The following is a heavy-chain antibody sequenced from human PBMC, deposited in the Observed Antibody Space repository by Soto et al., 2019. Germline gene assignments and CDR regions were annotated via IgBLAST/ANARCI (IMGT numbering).Heavy chain of an antibody. CDR3: TASPNTMVRGTI. V-gene: IGHV3-73*02. Sequence: EVQLVESGGGLVQPGGSLKLSCAASGFTFSGSAMHWVRQASGKGLEWVGRIRSKANSYATAYAASVKGRFTISRDDSKNTAHLQMNSLKTEDTAVYYCTASPNTMVRGTIWGQGTMVTVSS. CDR2: IRSKANSYAT. D-gene: IGHD3-10*01. J-gene: IGHJ3*02. CDR1: GFTFSGSA.